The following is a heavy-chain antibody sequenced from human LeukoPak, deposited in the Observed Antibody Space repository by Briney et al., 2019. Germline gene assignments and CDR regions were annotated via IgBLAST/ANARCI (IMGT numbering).Heavy chain of an antibody. CDR1: GGSFSGYY. D-gene: IGHD1-26*01. CDR2: INHSGST. Sequence: PSETLSLTCAVYGGSFSGYYWSWIRQPPGKGLEWIGEINHSGSTNYNPSLKSRVTISVDTSKNQFSLKLSSVTAADTAVYYCARPRVGASLFAFDIWGQGTMVTVSS. CDR3: ARPRVGASLFAFDI. V-gene: IGHV4-34*01. J-gene: IGHJ3*02.